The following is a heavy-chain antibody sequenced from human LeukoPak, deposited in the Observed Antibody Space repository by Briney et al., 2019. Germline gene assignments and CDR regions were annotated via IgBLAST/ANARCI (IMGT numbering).Heavy chain of an antibody. D-gene: IGHD4-23*01. CDR3: ARDRGYSTFDY. V-gene: IGHV3-7*01. CDR2: MKEDGGEI. J-gene: IGHJ4*02. Sequence: GGSLRLSCAASGFPFSNYWMSWVRQAPGKGLEWVANMKEDGGEINYVDSVKGRFTISRDNAKKSLFLQMNSVRVDDTAVYDCARDRGYSTFDYWGQGTVVMVSS. CDR1: GFPFSNYW.